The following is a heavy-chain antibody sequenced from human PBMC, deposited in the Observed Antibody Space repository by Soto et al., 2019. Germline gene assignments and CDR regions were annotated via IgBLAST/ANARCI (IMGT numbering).Heavy chain of an antibody. J-gene: IGHJ4*02. CDR2: IVVGSGNT. CDR3: AADIKYSGYDFVSH. CDR1: GFTFTSSA. D-gene: IGHD5-12*01. V-gene: IGHV1-58*02. Sequence: ASVKVSCKASGFTFTSSAMQWVRQARGQRLEWIGWIVVGSGNTNYAQKFQERVTITRDMSTSTAYMELSSLRSEDTAVYYCAADIKYSGYDFVSHWGQGTLVTVSS.